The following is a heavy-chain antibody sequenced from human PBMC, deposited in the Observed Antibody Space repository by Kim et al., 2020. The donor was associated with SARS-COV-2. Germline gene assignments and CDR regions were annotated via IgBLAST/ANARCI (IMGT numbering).Heavy chain of an antibody. V-gene: IGHV3-15*01. D-gene: IGHD6-13*01. Sequence: DSAAPVKGRCTISRDDSKTTLYLQMNSLKTEDTAVYYCTTGIAAAPRGYWGQGTLVTVSS. CDR3: TTGIAAAPRGY. J-gene: IGHJ4*02.